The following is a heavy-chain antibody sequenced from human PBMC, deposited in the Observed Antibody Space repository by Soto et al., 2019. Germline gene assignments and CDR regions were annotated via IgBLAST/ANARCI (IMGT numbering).Heavy chain of an antibody. CDR3: AKAVAAAGKNYYYGMDV. V-gene: IGHV3-30*18. J-gene: IGHJ6*02. CDR2: ISYDGSNK. CDR1: GFTFSSYG. Sequence: QVQLVESGGGVVQPGRSLRLSCAASGFTFSSYGMHWVRQAPGKGLEWVAVISYDGSNKYYADSVKGRFTISRDNSKNXXYLQMNSLRAEDTAVYYCAKAVAAAGKNYYYGMDVWGQGTTVTVSS. D-gene: IGHD6-13*01.